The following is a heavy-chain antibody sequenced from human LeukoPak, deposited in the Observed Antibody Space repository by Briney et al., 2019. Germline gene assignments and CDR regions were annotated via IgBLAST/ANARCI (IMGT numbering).Heavy chain of an antibody. Sequence: SETLSLTCTVSVASISTYYWSWIRQPPGKGLEWIGDIFYSGSTLYNPSLQSRVTISVHTSKNQFSLRLTSVTAADTAVYYCASGPYPAAGTDHQFDYWGQGTLVTVSS. CDR3: ASGPYPAAGTDHQFDY. CDR1: VASISTYY. CDR2: IFYSGST. V-gene: IGHV4-59*01. J-gene: IGHJ4*02. D-gene: IGHD6-13*01.